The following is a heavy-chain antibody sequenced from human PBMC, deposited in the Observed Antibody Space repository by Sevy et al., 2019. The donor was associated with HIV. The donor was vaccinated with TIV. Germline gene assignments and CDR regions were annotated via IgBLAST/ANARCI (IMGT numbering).Heavy chain of an antibody. CDR3: ARDTSGYSSGWYPYYHYYGIDV. D-gene: IGHD6-19*01. J-gene: IGHJ6*02. CDR2: IHNRGRY. CDR1: GVSIIDYY. V-gene: IGHV4-59*01. Sequence: SDTLSLTCTVSGVSIIDYYWSWIRQPPGKGLEWIGYIHNRGRYNYNPSLKSRVTISGDVSKNQFSLKLSSVTAADTAVYYCARDTSGYSSGWYPYYHYYGIDVWGQGTTVTVSS.